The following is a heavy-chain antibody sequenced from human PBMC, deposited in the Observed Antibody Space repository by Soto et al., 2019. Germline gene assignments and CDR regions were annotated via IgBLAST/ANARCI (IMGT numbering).Heavy chain of an antibody. CDR1: GFTFSSYS. D-gene: IGHD6-13*01. V-gene: IGHV3-48*02. CDR3: ARDQTGYSSSWYYYGMDV. Sequence: PGGSLRLSCAASGFTFSSYSMNWVRQAPGKGLEWVSYISSSSSTIYYADSVKGRFTISRDNAKNSLYLQMNSLRDEDTAVYYCARDQTGYSSSWYYYGMDVWGQGTTVTVSS. J-gene: IGHJ6*02. CDR2: ISSSSSTI.